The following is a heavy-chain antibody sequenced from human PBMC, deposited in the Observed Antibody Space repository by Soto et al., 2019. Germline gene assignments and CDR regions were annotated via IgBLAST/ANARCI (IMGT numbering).Heavy chain of an antibody. CDR2: IYHSGST. CDR1: GDSISSGVYS. CDR3: ASARGAMVDYYYYYGMDV. J-gene: IGHJ6*02. Sequence: SETLSLTCAVSGDSISSGVYSWSWIRHPPGKGLEWIGYIYHSGSTYYNPSLKSRVTISVDRSKNQFSLKLSSVTAADTAVYYCASARGAMVDYYYYYGMDVWGQGTTVTVSS. D-gene: IGHD5-18*01. V-gene: IGHV4-30-2*01.